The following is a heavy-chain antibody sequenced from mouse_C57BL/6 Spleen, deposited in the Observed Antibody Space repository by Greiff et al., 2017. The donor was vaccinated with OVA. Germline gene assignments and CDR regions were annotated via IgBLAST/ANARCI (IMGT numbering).Heavy chain of an antibody. D-gene: IGHD3-2*02. CDR1: GFSLTSYG. V-gene: IGHV2-2*01. J-gene: IGHJ2*01. CDR2: IWSGGST. Sequence: QVLLQQSGPGLVQPSQSLSITCTVSGFSLTSYGVHWVRQSPGKGLEWLGVIWSGGSTDYNAAFISRLSISKDNSKSQVFFKMNSLQADDTAIYYCARNFEGDSSGSYFDYWGQGTTLTVSS. CDR3: ARNFEGDSSGSYFDY.